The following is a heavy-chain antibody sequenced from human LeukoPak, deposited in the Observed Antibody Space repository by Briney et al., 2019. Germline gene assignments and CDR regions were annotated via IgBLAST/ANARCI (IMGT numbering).Heavy chain of an antibody. CDR2: INPNSGGS. D-gene: IGHD3-3*01. CDR1: GYTFTGYF. CDR3: ATSQVFGVDKPGYYFDC. J-gene: IGHJ4*02. Sequence: ASVKVSCKASGYTFTGYFIHWVRQAPGQGLEWMGWINPNSGGSIFAQKFQGRVTVTGDTSITTAYMELSRLRSDDTAVYYCATSQVFGVDKPGYYFDCWGQGVLVTVSS. V-gene: IGHV1-2*02.